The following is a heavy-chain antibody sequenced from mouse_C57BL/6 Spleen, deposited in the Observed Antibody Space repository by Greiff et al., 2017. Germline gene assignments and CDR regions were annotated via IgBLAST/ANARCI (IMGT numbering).Heavy chain of an antibody. CDR2: IDPSDSYT. V-gene: IGHV1-69*01. Sequence: VQLQQPGAELVLPGASVKLSCKASGYTFPSYWMHWVKQRPGQGLELVGEIDPSDSYTNYNQKFKGKSTVTVDKSSSTAYMQLSSLTSEDSAVYYCARGRGNYAMDYWGQGTSVTVSS. CDR3: ARGRGNYAMDY. CDR1: GYTFPSYW. J-gene: IGHJ4*01.